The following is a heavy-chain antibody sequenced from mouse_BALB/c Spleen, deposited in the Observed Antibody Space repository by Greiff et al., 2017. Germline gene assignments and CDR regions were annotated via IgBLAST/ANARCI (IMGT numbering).Heavy chain of an antibody. CDR3: ARRTDYGSTFDAMDD. V-gene: IGHV1-80*01. D-gene: IGHD1-1*01. Sequence: VQLQQSGAELVRPGSSVKISCKASGYSFSSYWMNWVKQRPGQGLEWIGQIYPGDGDTNYNGKFKGKATLTADKSSSTAYMQLSSLTSEDSAVYFCARRTDYGSTFDAMDDWGQGTSVTVSS. CDR2: IYPGDGDT. J-gene: IGHJ4*01. CDR1: GYSFSSYW.